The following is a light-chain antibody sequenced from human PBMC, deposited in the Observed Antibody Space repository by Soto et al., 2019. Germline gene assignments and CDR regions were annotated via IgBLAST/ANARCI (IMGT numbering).Light chain of an antibody. V-gene: IGKV1-5*03. J-gene: IGKJ1*01. CDR1: QSINSW. CDR3: QQYTSYST. Sequence: DIQMTQSPSTLSASVGDRVTITCRARQSINSWLAWYQQKPGRAPKLLIYKASSLESGVPSRFSGSGSGTEFTLTISSLQPDDFATYYCQQYTSYSTFGHGTKVEIK. CDR2: KAS.